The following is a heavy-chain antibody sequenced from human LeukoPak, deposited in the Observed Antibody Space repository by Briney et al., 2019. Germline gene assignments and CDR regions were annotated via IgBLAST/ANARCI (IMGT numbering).Heavy chain of an antibody. V-gene: IGHV4-59*01. CDR3: ARVKGLITMVRAQNYYYGMDV. CDR1: GGSISSYY. J-gene: IGHJ6*02. Sequence: NTSKTLSLTCTVSGGSISSYYWSWIRQPPGKGLEWIGYIYYSGSTNYNPSLKSRVTISVDTSKNQFSLKLNSVTAADTAVYYCARVKGLITMVRAQNYYYGMDVWGQGTTVTVSS. CDR2: IYYSGST. D-gene: IGHD3-10*01.